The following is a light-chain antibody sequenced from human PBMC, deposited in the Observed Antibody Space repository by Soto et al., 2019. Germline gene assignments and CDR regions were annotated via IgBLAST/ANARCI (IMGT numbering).Light chain of an antibody. Sequence: DIQMTQSPSTLSASVGDRVTITCRASQTISFSLAWYQQKPGKAPKLLIYDASTLQSGVPSRFSGSESGTEFILTISGLQPDDFATYYCQQLNSYPLTFGGGTKVDIK. V-gene: IGKV1-5*01. CDR2: DAS. CDR3: QQLNSYPLT. CDR1: QTISFS. J-gene: IGKJ4*01.